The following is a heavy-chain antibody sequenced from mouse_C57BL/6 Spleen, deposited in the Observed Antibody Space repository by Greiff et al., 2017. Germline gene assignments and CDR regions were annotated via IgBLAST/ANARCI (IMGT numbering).Heavy chain of an antibody. Sequence: QVQLQQSGPGLVQPSQSLSITCTVSGFSLTSYGVHWVRQSPGKGLEWLGVIWSGGSTDYNAAFISRLSISKDNSKSQVFFKMNSLQADDTAIYYCARNRLQTYFDVWGTGTTVTVSS. V-gene: IGHV2-2*01. CDR2: IWSGGST. CDR3: ARNRLQTYFDV. J-gene: IGHJ1*03. CDR1: GFSLTSYG.